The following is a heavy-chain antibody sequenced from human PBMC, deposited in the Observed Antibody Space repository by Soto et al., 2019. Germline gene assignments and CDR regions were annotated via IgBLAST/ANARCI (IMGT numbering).Heavy chain of an antibody. J-gene: IGHJ5*01. Sequence: QVRLVESGGGVVQPGRSLRLSCAASGFTFSRYGMHWVRQAPGKELEWAAVIWHDGSEKYYAESVKGRFTISRDNSKNTLYLEMNSLRGEDTAVYYCAKEWAVAGTVEANWFESWGQGTLVTVSS. CDR3: AKEWAVAGTVEANWFES. D-gene: IGHD6-19*01. V-gene: IGHV3-33*06. CDR2: IWHDGSEK. CDR1: GFTFSRYG.